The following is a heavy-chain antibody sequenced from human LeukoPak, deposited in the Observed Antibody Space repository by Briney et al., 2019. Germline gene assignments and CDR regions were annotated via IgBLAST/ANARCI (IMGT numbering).Heavy chain of an antibody. CDR1: GGSISSTTYY. CDR3: ARAPGGYYGSGSYAFGI. CDR2: IYSGST. J-gene: IGHJ3*02. V-gene: IGHV4-39*07. Sequence: SETLSLTCTVSGGSISSTTYYWGWIRQPPGKGLEWIESIYSGSTYYNPSLKSRVTISVDTSKKQFSLKLSSVTAADTAVYYCARAPGGYYGSGSYAFGIWGQGTMVTVSS. D-gene: IGHD3-10*01.